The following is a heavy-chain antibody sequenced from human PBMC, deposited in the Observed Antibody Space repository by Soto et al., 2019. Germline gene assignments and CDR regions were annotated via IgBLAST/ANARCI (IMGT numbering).Heavy chain of an antibody. J-gene: IGHJ5*02. CDR3: ENDAVTGNGEWVRIYP. Sequence: EVQLLESGGGLVQPGGSLRLSCAASGFTIRNYAMSWVRQTPGKGMEWVSAIHGSGGSEYNADSVKGRFTVTRDDSKNTLYLQMSSLSIGDTALYNSENDAVTGNGEWVRIYPWGQGTLVT. CDR2: IHGSGGSE. D-gene: IGHD4-17*01. V-gene: IGHV3-23*01. CDR1: GFTIRNYA.